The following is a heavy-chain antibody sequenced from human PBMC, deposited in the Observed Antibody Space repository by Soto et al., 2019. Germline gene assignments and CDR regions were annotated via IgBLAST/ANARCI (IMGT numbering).Heavy chain of an antibody. V-gene: IGHV1-69*01. CDR2: TIPMFNIA. CDR3: ARERELDDDGYPVSGMDI. CDR1: GGTFSRNA. J-gene: IGHJ6*02. D-gene: IGHD5-12*01. Sequence: QVHLVQSGADVKKPGSSVTVSCKASGGTFSRNAISWVRLAAGQGLEWMGGTIPMFNIAKNAQKFQGRVTITADESRNRADMELSSLRSEDTAVYYCARERELDDDGYPVSGMDIWGQGTTVTVSS.